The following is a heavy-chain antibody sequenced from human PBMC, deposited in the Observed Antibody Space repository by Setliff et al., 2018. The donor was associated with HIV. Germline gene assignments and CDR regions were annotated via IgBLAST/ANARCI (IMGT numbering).Heavy chain of an antibody. CDR2: IYTSGST. D-gene: IGHD3-10*01. V-gene: IGHV4-4*07. Sequence: SETLSLTCTVSGGSISNYYWSWIRQPAGKGLEWIGRIYTSGSTNYNPSLKSRVTISVDTSKDQFSLNLKSVTAADTAVYYCARHGSNWFDPWGQGTQVTVSS. CDR1: GGSISNYY. CDR3: ARHGSNWFDP. J-gene: IGHJ5*02.